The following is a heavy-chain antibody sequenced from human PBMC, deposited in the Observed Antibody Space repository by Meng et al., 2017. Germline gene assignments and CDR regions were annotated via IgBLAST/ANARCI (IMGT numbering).Heavy chain of an antibody. Sequence: EVHLVGSGGGLVQSGGSRRRSCTASGFTFRNYWMHWVRQAPGKGLVWVSRIKPDGTMTVYADSVKGRFTISRDNAKNTLYLQMNSLRSDDTAVYYCARSDWFDPWGQGTLVTVSS. CDR2: IKPDGTMT. CDR1: GFTFRNYW. V-gene: IGHV3-74*01. J-gene: IGHJ5*02. CDR3: ARSDWFDP.